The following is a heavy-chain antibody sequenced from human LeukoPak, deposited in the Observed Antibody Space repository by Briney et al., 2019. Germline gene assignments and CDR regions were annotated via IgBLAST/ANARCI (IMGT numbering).Heavy chain of an antibody. Sequence: GGSLRLSCAASGFTFSSYSMNWVRQAPGKGLEWVSSISSSSSYIYYADSAKGRFTISRDNAKNSLYLQMNSLRAEDTAVYYCARDNSYYYGSGSYYNVPDYWGQGTLVTVSS. CDR2: ISSSSSYI. CDR1: GFTFSSYS. J-gene: IGHJ4*02. CDR3: ARDNSYYYGSGSYYNVPDY. V-gene: IGHV3-21*01. D-gene: IGHD3-10*01.